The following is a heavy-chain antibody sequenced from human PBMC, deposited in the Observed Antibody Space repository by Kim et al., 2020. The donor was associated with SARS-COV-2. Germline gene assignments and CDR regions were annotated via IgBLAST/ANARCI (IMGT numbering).Heavy chain of an antibody. V-gene: IGHV3-49*03. CDR1: GFTFGDYA. CDR2: IRSKAYGGTT. J-gene: IGHJ6*02. D-gene: IGHD3-9*01. Sequence: GGSLRLSCTASGFTFGDYAMSWFRQAPGKGLEWVGFIRSKAYGGTTEYAASVKGRFTISRDDSKSIAYLQMNSLKTEDTAVYYCTRDLEDYDILTGYFRYYYYGMDVWGQGTTVTVSS. CDR3: TRDLEDYDILTGYFRYYYYGMDV.